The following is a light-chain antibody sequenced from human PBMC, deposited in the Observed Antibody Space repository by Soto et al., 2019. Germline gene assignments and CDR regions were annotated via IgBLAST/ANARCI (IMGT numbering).Light chain of an antibody. Sequence: QSVLTQPPSASGTPGQGVTISCSGSTSNIGSNYVYWYQQLPGTAPKLLIYRNNQRPSGVPDRFSGSKSGTSASLAISGLQSEDEADYYCAAWDDSLNGRVFGTGTKVTVL. CDR2: RNN. V-gene: IGLV1-47*01. CDR3: AAWDDSLNGRV. J-gene: IGLJ1*01. CDR1: TSNIGSNY.